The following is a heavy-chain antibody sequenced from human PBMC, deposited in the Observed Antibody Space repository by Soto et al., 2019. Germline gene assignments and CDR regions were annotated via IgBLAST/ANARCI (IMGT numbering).Heavy chain of an antibody. V-gene: IGHV3-74*01. CDR3: VRTMEGAWFDY. Sequence: GGSLRLSCAASGFIFSDYCMHWVRQAPGKGLVWVSRINGDGSSAIYADPVQGRFTISRDNAKNTLYLQMNRLRADDTAVYYCVRTMEGAWFDYWGQGKLVTVSS. J-gene: IGHJ4*02. D-gene: IGHD1-26*01. CDR2: INGDGSSA. CDR1: GFIFSDYC.